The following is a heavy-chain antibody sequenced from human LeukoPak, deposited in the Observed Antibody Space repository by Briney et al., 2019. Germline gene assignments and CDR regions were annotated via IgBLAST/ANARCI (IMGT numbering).Heavy chain of an antibody. CDR3: ARDKYYDFWSGYGEANDY. Sequence: PGGSLRLSCAASGFTFSSYWMSWVRQAPGKGLEWEANIKQDGSEKYYVDSVKGRFTISRDNAKNSLYLQMNSLRAEDTAVYYCARDKYYDFWSGYGEANDYWGQGTLVTVSS. J-gene: IGHJ4*02. CDR1: GFTFSSYW. V-gene: IGHV3-7*01. D-gene: IGHD3-3*01. CDR2: IKQDGSEK.